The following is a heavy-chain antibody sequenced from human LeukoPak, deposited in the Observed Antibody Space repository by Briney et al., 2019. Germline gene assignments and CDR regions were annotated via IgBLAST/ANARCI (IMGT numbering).Heavy chain of an antibody. CDR2: IFYSGST. D-gene: IGHD3-9*01. CDR3: ARGDVLRYFDWLPDY. V-gene: IGHV4-39*07. CDR1: SGSISTSNYY. Sequence: SETLSLTCTVSSGSISTSNYYWGWVRQPPGKALEWIGNIFYSGSTYYSPSLKSRVTISLDTSRNQFSLKLSSVTAADTAVYYCARGDVLRYFDWLPDYWGQGTLVTVSS. J-gene: IGHJ4*02.